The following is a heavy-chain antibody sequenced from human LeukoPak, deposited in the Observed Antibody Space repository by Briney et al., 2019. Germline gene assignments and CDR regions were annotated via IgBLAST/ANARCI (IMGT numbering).Heavy chain of an antibody. CDR1: GGSMTNFY. Sequence: KASETLYLTCTVSGGSMTNFYWSWIRQPPEKELEWIGYIFYTGTTNYNPSLKARVTISVDTSKNQFSLKLSSVTAADTAIYYCARDAAIDPDWFDPWGQGTRVTVSS. CDR3: ARDAAIDPDWFDP. J-gene: IGHJ5*02. V-gene: IGHV4-59*01. D-gene: IGHD5-24*01. CDR2: IFYTGTT.